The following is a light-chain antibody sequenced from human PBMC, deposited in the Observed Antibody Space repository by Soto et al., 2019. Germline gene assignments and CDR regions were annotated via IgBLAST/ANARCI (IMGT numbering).Light chain of an antibody. CDR3: QTWATGIVV. CDR2: LNSDGSH. V-gene: IGLV4-69*01. Sequence: QLVLTQSPSASASLGASVKLTCTLSSWHTNYAIAWHQQQPEKGPRYLMKLNSDGSHSKGDGIPDRFSGSSSGAERYLTISSLQSEDEADYYCQTWATGIVVFGGGTKLTVL. J-gene: IGLJ2*01. CDR1: SWHTNYA.